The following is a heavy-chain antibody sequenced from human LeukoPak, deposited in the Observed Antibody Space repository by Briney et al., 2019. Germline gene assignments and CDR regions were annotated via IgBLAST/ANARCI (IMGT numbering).Heavy chain of an antibody. CDR1: GFTFSNAW. CDR2: IKSKTDGGTT. V-gene: IGHV3-15*07. D-gene: IGHD3-22*01. Sequence: PGGSLRLSCAASGFTFSNAWMNWVRQAPGKGLEWVGRIKSKTDGGTTDYAAPVKGRFTISRDDSKSTLYLQMNSLKTEDTAVYYCARDLWEYDSSGYLVWGQGTLVTVSS. J-gene: IGHJ4*02. CDR3: ARDLWEYDSSGYLV.